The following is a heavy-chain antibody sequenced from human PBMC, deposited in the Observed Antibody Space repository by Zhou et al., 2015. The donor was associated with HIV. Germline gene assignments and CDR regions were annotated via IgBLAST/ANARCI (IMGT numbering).Heavy chain of an antibody. D-gene: IGHD6-13*01. J-gene: IGHJ6*02. CDR3: ARGPTSMGIAAAGTTSYYYYGMDV. Sequence: QIQLMQSGAEAKRPGDSVKVSCKASGYTFTSYDINWVRQATGQGLEWMGWMNPNSGNTGYAQKFQGRVTMTRNTSISTAYMELSSLRSEDTAVYYCARGPTSMGIAAAGTTSYYYYGMDVWGQGTTVTVSS. CDR1: GYTFTSYD. V-gene: IGHV1-8*01. CDR2: MNPNSGNT.